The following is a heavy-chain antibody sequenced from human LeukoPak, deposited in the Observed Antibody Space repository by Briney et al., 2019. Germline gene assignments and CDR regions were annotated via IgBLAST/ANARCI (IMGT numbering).Heavy chain of an antibody. D-gene: IGHD1-26*01. Sequence: PGGSLRLSCAASGFTFSSYAMSWVRQAPGKGLEWVSAISGSGGSTYYADSVKGRFTISRDNSKNTLYLQMNSLRVEDTAVYYCVKDRVGTWEPIDYWGQGTLVTVSS. CDR1: GFTFSSYA. CDR3: VKDRVGTWEPIDY. J-gene: IGHJ4*02. V-gene: IGHV3-23*01. CDR2: ISGSGGST.